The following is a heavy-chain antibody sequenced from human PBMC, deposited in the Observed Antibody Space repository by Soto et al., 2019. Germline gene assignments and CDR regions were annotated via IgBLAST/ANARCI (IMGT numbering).Heavy chain of an antibody. Sequence: QVQLVESGGGVVQPGRSLRLSCAASGFTFSSYGMHWVRQAPGKGLEWVAVISYDGSNKYYADSVKGRFTISRDNSKNTLYLQMNSLRAEDTAVYYCAKPPWGSSSSWTFDYWGQGTLVTVSS. CDR3: AKPPWGSSSSWTFDY. J-gene: IGHJ4*02. V-gene: IGHV3-30*18. CDR2: ISYDGSNK. D-gene: IGHD6-13*01. CDR1: GFTFSSYG.